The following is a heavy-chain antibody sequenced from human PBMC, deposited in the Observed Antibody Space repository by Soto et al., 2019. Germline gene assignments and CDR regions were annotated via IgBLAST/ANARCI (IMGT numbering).Heavy chain of an antibody. CDR1: GGSFSGYY. D-gene: IGHD3-10*01. CDR2: IFYSGST. J-gene: IGHJ4*02. CDR3: ARGRSGEIHAY. V-gene: IGHV4-30-4*08. Sequence: SETLSLTCAFYGGSFSGYYWSWIRQPPGKGLEWIGYIFYSGSTHYNAALKRRLAISVDTSKNQFSLNLFSVTAADTAVYYCARGRSGEIHAYWGPGSLVTVS.